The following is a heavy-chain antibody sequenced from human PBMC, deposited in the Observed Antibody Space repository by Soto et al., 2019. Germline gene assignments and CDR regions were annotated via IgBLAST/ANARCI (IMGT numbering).Heavy chain of an antibody. D-gene: IGHD3-22*01. CDR2: IVVGGSNT. Sequence: QMQLVQSGPEVREPGTAVKVSCKTSGFSFTTSAMQWVRQARGQGLEWIGWIVVGGSNTHYAQKLQERVTITSDISTSTAYMQLSTLSSEDTSVYYCAACLYHSRGYYSIFYYWGQGTLVTVSS. J-gene: IGHJ4*02. V-gene: IGHV1-58*02. CDR1: GFSFTTSA. CDR3: AACLYHSRGYYSIFYY.